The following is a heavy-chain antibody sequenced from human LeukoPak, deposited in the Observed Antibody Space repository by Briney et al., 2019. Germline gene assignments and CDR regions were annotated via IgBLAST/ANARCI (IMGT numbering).Heavy chain of an antibody. CDR3: ARFAVTRCFDY. D-gene: IGHD4-17*01. Sequence: TSETLSLTCTVSGGSISSGDYYWSWIRQPPGKGLEWIGYIYYSGSTYYNPSLKSRVTISVETSKNQFSLKLSSVTAADTAVYYCARFAVTRCFDYWGQGTLVTVSS. CDR1: GGSISSGDYY. CDR2: IYYSGST. V-gene: IGHV4-30-4*08. J-gene: IGHJ4*02.